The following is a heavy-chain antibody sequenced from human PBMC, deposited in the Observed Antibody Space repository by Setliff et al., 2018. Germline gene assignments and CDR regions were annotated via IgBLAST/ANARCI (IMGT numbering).Heavy chain of an antibody. CDR3: ARAGPTVTFFRVLVISWWDP. D-gene: IGHD3-3*01. V-gene: IGHV4-61*09. CDR2: FHTGGST. Sequence: PSETLSLTCTVSGDSISSGSYSWTWIRQPAGKGLEWIGHFHTGGSTNYNRSLRSRVSISVDTSKNQFSLKLSSVTAADTATYYCARAGPTVTFFRVLVISWWDPWGQGSLVTVSS. J-gene: IGHJ5*02. CDR1: GDSISSGSYS.